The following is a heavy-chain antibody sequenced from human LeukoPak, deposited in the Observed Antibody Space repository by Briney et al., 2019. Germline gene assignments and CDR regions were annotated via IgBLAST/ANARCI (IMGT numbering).Heavy chain of an antibody. Sequence: GGSLRLSCAASGFTFSSYWMSWVRQAPGKGLEWVANIKQDGSEKYYVDSVKGRFTISRDNAKNSLYLQMNSLRAEDTAVYYCASLPGITEGPLDYWGQGTLVTVSS. D-gene: IGHD3-10*01. CDR3: ASLPGITEGPLDY. CDR2: IKQDGSEK. J-gene: IGHJ4*02. V-gene: IGHV3-7*01. CDR1: GFTFSSYW.